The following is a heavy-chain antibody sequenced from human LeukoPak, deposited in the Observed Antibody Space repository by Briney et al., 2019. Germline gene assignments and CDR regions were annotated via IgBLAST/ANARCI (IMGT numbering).Heavy chain of an antibody. Sequence: GGSLRLSCAASGFTFSSYSMNWVRQAPGKGLEWVSSISSSSSYIYYADSVKGRFTISRDNAKNSLYLQMNSLRAEDTAVYYCARGYCSGGSCPDDYWGQGTLVTVSS. CDR1: GFTFSSYS. V-gene: IGHV3-21*01. CDR3: ARGYCSGGSCPDDY. J-gene: IGHJ4*02. CDR2: ISSSSSYI. D-gene: IGHD2-15*01.